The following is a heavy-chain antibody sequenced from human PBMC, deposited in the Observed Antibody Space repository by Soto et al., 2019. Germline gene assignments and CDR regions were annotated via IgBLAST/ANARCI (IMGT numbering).Heavy chain of an antibody. CDR3: ARVEGRLGESLYYYGMDV. CDR2: IYYSGST. CDR1: GGSISSGGYY. J-gene: IGHJ6*02. D-gene: IGHD3-16*01. Sequence: PSETLSLTCTVSGGSISSGGYYWSWIRQHPGKGLEWIGYIYYSGSTYYNPSLKSRVTISVDTSKNQFSLKLSSVTAADTAVYYCARVEGRLGESLYYYGMDVWGQGTTVTVSS. V-gene: IGHV4-31*03.